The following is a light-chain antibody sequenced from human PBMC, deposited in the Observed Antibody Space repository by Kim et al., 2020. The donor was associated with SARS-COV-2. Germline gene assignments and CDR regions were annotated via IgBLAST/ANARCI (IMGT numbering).Light chain of an antibody. Sequence: SSELTQDPAVSVALGQTVRITCQGDSLRSYYASWYQQKPGQAPVLVIYGRNNRPSGIPDRFSGSTSGNTASLTITGAQAEDEADYYCKSRDSSGNVVFGGGTTLTFL. V-gene: IGLV3-19*01. CDR3: KSRDSSGNVV. J-gene: IGLJ2*01. CDR1: SLRSYY. CDR2: GRN.